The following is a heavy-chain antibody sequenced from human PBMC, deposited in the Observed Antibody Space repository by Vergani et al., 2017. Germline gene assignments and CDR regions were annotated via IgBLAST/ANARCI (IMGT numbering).Heavy chain of an antibody. CDR1: GFAFSRYA. CDR3: AKSGWLQHFGAHYFDS. CDR2: LTASGSGI. Sequence: EVQLLESGGRLVQPGGSLRLSCVASGFAFSRYAMSWVRQAPGKGLEWVSGLTASGSGISYADSVRGRFTISRDNSKNTLFLQMDSLRAEDTAGYYCAKSGWLQHFGAHYFDSWGQGILVTVSS. D-gene: IGHD5-24*01. V-gene: IGHV3-23*01. J-gene: IGHJ4*02.